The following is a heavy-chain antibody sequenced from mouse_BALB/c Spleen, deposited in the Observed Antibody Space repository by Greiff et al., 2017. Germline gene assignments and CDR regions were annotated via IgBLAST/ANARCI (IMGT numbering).Heavy chain of an antibody. V-gene: IGHV7-3*02. Sequence: EVQLVESGGGLVQPGGSLRLSCATSGFTFTDYYMSWVRQPPGKALEWLGFIRNKANGYTTVYSASVKGRFTISRDNSQSILYLQMNTLRAEDSATYYCARDNRYDVFAYWGQGTLVTVSA. J-gene: IGHJ3*01. CDR3: ARDNRYDVFAY. D-gene: IGHD2-14*01. CDR1: GFTFTDYY. CDR2: IRNKANGYTT.